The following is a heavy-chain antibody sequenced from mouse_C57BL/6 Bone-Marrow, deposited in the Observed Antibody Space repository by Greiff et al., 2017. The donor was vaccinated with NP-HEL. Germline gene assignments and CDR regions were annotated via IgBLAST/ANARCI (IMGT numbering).Heavy chain of an antibody. V-gene: IGHV1-82*01. Sequence: QVQLKESGPELVKPGASVKISCKASGYAFSSSWMNWVKQRPGKGLEWIGRIYPGDGDTNYNGKFQGKATLTADTSSSTAYMQLSSLTSEDSAVYFCASGLWLRRGYYAMDYWGQGTSVTVSS. CDR3: ASGLWLRRGYYAMDY. D-gene: IGHD2-2*01. J-gene: IGHJ4*01. CDR2: IYPGDGDT. CDR1: GYAFSSSW.